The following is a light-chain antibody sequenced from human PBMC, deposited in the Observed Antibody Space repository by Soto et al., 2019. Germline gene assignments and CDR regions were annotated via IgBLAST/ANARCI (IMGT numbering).Light chain of an antibody. Sequence: QSALTQPPSASGSPGQSVTISCTGTSSDVGGYNYVSWYQQHPGKAPKLIIYEVTNRPSGVSDRFSGSKSDNTASLTISGLQTEDEADYYCCSYVSSKTYVFGTGTKLTVL. J-gene: IGLJ1*01. CDR3: CSYVSSKTYV. CDR1: SSDVGGYNY. CDR2: EVT. V-gene: IGLV2-8*01.